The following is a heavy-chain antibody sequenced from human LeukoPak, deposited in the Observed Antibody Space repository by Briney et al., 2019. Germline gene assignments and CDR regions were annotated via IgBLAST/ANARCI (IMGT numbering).Heavy chain of an antibody. V-gene: IGHV3-53*01. CDR1: GFTVSSNY. J-gene: IGHJ4*02. CDR3: ARGLMYYDSSGFDDY. CDR2: IYSGGST. D-gene: IGHD3-22*01. Sequence: GGSLRLSCAASGFTVSSNYMSWVRQAPGKGLEWVSVIYSGGSTYYADSVKGRFTISRDNSKNTLYLQMNSLRVEDTAVYYCARGLMYYDSSGFDDYWGQGTLVTVSS.